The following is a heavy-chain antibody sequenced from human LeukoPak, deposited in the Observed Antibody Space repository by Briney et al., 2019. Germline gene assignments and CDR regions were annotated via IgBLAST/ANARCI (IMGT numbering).Heavy chain of an antibody. V-gene: IGHV3-73*01. CDR1: GFTFSGSA. CDR3: TRAGILFDY. J-gene: IGHJ4*02. Sequence: GGSLKLSCAASGFTFSGSAMHWVRQASGKGLEWVGRIRSKANRYAKAYAASVKGRFTISRDDSKNTAYLQMNSLKTEDTAVYYCTRAGILFDYWGQGTLVTVSS. D-gene: IGHD1-14*01. CDR2: IRSKANRYAK.